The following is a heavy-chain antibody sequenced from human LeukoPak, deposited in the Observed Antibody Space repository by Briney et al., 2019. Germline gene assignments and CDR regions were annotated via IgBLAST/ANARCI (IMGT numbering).Heavy chain of an antibody. CDR2: IYPGVSDT. V-gene: IGHV5-51*01. CDR1: GYSFTSYW. D-gene: IGHD2-2*01. J-gene: IGHJ6*02. CDR3: ARHTVVSPITGYYYGMDV. Sequence: GESLKISCKGSGYSFTSYWIGWVRQMPGKGLEWMGIIYPGVSDTRYSPSFQGQVTISADKSISTAYLQWSSLKASDTAMYYCARHTVVSPITGYYYGMDVWGQGTTVTVSS.